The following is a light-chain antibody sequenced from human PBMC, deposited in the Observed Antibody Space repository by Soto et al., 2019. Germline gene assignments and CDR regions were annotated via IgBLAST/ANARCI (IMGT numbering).Light chain of an antibody. Sequence: DIQMTQSPSTLSASVGDRVTITCRASQSISSWLAWYQQKPGKAPKLLIYAASSLESGVPSRFSCSGSGTEFTLTISSLQPDDFATYYCQQYNSYPYTFGQGTKLEIK. CDR2: AAS. CDR1: QSISSW. J-gene: IGKJ2*01. CDR3: QQYNSYPYT. V-gene: IGKV1-5*01.